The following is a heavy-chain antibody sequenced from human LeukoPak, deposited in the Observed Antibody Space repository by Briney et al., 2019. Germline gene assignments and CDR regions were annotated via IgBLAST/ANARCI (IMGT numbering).Heavy chain of an antibody. CDR2: IYPGDSDT. D-gene: IGHD3-22*01. V-gene: IGHV5-51*01. Sequence: PGESLKISCKGSGYSFTTCWIGWVRQMPGKGLEWMGIIYPGDSDTRYSPSFQGQVTISADKSISTAYLQWSSLKASDTAMYYCARVRYYYDSSGYFDYWGQGTLVTVSS. CDR1: GYSFTTCW. J-gene: IGHJ4*02. CDR3: ARVRYYYDSSGYFDY.